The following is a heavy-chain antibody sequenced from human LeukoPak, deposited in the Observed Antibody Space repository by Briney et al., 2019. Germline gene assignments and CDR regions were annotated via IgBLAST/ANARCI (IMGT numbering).Heavy chain of an antibody. V-gene: IGHV4-38-2*01. J-gene: IGHJ4*02. CDR2: IYHSGST. CDR3: ARQTRDGYSYGPGVY. D-gene: IGHD5-18*01. Sequence: SETLSLTRAVSGYSISSGYSWGWIRQPPGKGLEWIGSIYHSGSTYYNPSLKSRVTISVDTSKNQFSLKLSSVTAADTAVYYCARQTRDGYSYGPGVYWGQGTLVTVSS. CDR1: GYSISSGYS.